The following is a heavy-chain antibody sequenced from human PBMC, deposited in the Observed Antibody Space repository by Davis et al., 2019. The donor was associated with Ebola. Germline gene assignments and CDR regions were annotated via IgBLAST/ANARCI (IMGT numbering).Heavy chain of an antibody. V-gene: IGHV1-46*01. D-gene: IGHD6-13*01. CDR2: INPSGGNT. J-gene: IGHJ6*02. CDR3: ARNRTDSSPYYFYGVDV. CDR1: GYTFTSYY. Sequence: ASVKVSCKASGYTFTSYYIHWVRQAPGQGLEWMGMINPSGGNTRYAQQFQGRVTMTRDTSTRTVYMEVSSLRSDDTAVYYCARNRTDSSPYYFYGVDVWGQGTTVTVSS.